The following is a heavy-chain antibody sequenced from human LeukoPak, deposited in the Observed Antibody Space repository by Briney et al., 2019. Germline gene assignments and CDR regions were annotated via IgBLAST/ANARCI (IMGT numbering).Heavy chain of an antibody. V-gene: IGHV4-59*01. CDR1: GGSIGSNY. CDR3: AKMATIGAFDI. CDR2: VYISGNT. J-gene: IGHJ3*02. Sequence: SETLSLTCTVSGGSIGSNYWSWIRQPPGKGLEWIGYVYISGNTNYNPSLNSRVTMSLDMSKNQLSLRLTSVTAADAAVYYCAKMATIGAFDIWGQGTMVTVSS. D-gene: IGHD5-24*01.